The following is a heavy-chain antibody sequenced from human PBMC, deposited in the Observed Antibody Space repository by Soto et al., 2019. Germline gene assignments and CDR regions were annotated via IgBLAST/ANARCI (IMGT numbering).Heavy chain of an antibody. CDR1: GFSFSSHV. CDR2: ISGSGGGT. V-gene: IGHV3-23*01. Sequence: GGSLRLSCAASGFSFSSHVMSWVRQAPGKGLEWVSSISGSGGGTYYADSVKGRFIISRDNSKNTLDLQMNSLRVEDTAVYYCARWIQLWTFDPWGQGTLVTVSS. CDR3: ARWIQLWTFDP. J-gene: IGHJ5*02. D-gene: IGHD5-18*01.